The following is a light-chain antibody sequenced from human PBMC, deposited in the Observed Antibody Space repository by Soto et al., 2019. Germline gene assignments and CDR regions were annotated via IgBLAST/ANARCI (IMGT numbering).Light chain of an antibody. Sequence: DIVMTQSPDSLAVSLGERATINCKSSQSVLYSSNNKNYLAWYQQRPGQPPKLLIYWASTRESGVPDRCSGSGSGTDFTLTSTSLQAEDVAVYYCQQYESTPPTFGQGTKLEIK. CDR1: QSVLYSSNNKNY. CDR3: QQYESTPPT. CDR2: WAS. J-gene: IGKJ2*01. V-gene: IGKV4-1*01.